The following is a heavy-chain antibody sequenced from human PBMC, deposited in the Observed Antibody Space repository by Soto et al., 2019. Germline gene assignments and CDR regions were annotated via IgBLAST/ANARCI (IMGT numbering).Heavy chain of an antibody. CDR2: ISWDGGST. J-gene: IGHJ3*02. D-gene: IGHD1-26*01. Sequence: GGSLRLSCAASGFTFDDYTMHWVRQAPGKGLEWVSLISWDGGSTYYADSVKGRFTISRDNSKNSLYLQMNSLRTEDTALYYCAKDMGDIVGATIRAFDIWGQGTMVTVSS. V-gene: IGHV3-43*01. CDR3: AKDMGDIVGATIRAFDI. CDR1: GFTFDDYT.